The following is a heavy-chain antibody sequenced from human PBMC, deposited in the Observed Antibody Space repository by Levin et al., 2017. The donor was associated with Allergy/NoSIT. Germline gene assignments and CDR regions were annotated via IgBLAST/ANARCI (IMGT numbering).Heavy chain of an antibody. CDR1: GSSISSYY. Sequence: GSLRLSCTVSGSSISSYYWSWIRQPPGKGLEWIGYIYYSGSTKYNPSLKSRVTISVDTSKNQFSLTLSSGTAADTAVYYCARAKSGYSYYYFDYWGQGTLVTVSS. D-gene: IGHD5-18*01. CDR3: ARAKSGYSYYYFDY. V-gene: IGHV4-59*01. CDR2: IYYSGST. J-gene: IGHJ4*02.